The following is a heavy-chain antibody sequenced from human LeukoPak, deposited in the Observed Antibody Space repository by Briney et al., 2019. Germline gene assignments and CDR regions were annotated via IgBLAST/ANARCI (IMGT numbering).Heavy chain of an antibody. CDR1: GFTFSSYW. D-gene: IGHD5-12*01. Sequence: GGSLRLSCAASGFTFSSYWMHWVRQAPGKGLVWVSHINSDGSSTNYADSVKGRFTISRDNAKNTLYLQMNSLRAEDTAVYYCVRASDVVATADWGQGTLVTVPS. CDR2: INSDGSST. CDR3: VRASDVVATAD. V-gene: IGHV3-74*01. J-gene: IGHJ4*03.